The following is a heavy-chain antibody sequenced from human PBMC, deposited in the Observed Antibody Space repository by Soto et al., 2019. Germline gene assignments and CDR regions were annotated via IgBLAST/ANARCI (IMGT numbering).Heavy chain of an antibody. V-gene: IGHV5-51*01. J-gene: IGHJ6*02. D-gene: IGHD3-10*01. CDR1: GYSFTSYW. CDR2: IYPGDSDT. CDR3: ARLDTYYYGSGSPYYYYGMDV. Sequence: PGESLKISCKGSGYSFTSYWIGWVRQMPGKGLEWMGIIYPGDSDTRYSPSFQGQVTISADKSISTAYLQWSSLKASDTAMYYCARLDTYYYGSGSPYYYYGMDVWCQGTTVTVSS.